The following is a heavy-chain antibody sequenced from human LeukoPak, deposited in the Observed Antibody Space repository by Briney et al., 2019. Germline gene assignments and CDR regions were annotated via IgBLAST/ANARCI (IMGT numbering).Heavy chain of an antibody. CDR2: IKQDGSEK. CDR3: ARFTITMTVVVPNFEY. Sequence: GGSLRLSCAASGFTFSNYWMSWVRQAPGKGLEWVANIKQDGSEKYYVDSVKGRFTISRDNAKNSLYLQMSSLRAEDTAVYYCARFTITMTVVVPNFEYWGQGTLVTVSS. CDR1: GFTFSNYW. V-gene: IGHV3-7*01. D-gene: IGHD3-22*01. J-gene: IGHJ4*02.